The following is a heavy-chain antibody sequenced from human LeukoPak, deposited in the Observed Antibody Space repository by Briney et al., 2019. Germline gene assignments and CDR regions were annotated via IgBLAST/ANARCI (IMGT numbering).Heavy chain of an antibody. V-gene: IGHV4-39*01. J-gene: IGHJ4*02. CDR1: GGSISSGSYC. CDR2: IYYSGST. CDR3: ARNNTLMMYPRGGEDKGFDY. D-gene: IGHD2-8*01. Sequence: SETLSLTCTVSGGSISSGSYCWGWIRQPPGKGLEWIGSIYYSGSTHYNPSLKSRVTISVDTSKNEFSLKLSSVTAADTAVYYCARNNTLMMYPRGGEDKGFDYWGQGTLVTVSS.